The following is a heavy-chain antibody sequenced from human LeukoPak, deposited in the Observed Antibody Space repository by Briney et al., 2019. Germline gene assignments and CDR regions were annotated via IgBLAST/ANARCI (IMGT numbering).Heavy chain of an antibody. J-gene: IGHJ6*02. CDR3: ARGGGSWYDFPYYYYGMDV. V-gene: IGHV4-34*01. CDR2: TNHSGRT. CDR1: GGSFTGYY. Sequence: SESRSLTWALDGGSFTGYYWGWSRQPPGKGLEGIGETNHSGRTNYNPSLKSRVTISVDTSKNQFSLKLSSVTAADTAVYYCARGGGSWYDFPYYYYGMDVWGQGTTVTVSS. D-gene: IGHD6-13*01.